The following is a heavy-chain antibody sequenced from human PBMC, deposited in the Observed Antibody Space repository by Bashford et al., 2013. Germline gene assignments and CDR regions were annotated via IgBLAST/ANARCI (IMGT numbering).Heavy chain of an antibody. J-gene: IGHJ6*01. CDR3: ARDLGSLWSGYYNSYYYYGMDV. CDR2: ISGSGGST. Sequence: VRQAPGKGLEWVSAISGSGGSTYYADSVKGRFTISRDNSKNTLYLQMNSLRAEDTAVYYCARDLGSLWSGYYNSYYYYGMDVWGPRDHGHRLL. V-gene: IGHV3-23*01. D-gene: IGHD3-3*01.